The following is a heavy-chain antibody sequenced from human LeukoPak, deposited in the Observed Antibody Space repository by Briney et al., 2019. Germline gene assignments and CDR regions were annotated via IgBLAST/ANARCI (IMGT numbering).Heavy chain of an antibody. CDR3: ARLSLGGSWTGY. J-gene: IGHJ4*02. Sequence: SETLSLTCTVSGDSLSSAGDYWTWIRQPPGKGLEWIGYISHSGGTHYNASLKSRLVISMDTSKNQFSLKLSSVTAADTAVYYCARLSLGGSWTGYWGQGTLVTVSS. CDR2: ISHSGGT. CDR1: GDSLSSAGDY. V-gene: IGHV4-61*08. D-gene: IGHD6-13*01.